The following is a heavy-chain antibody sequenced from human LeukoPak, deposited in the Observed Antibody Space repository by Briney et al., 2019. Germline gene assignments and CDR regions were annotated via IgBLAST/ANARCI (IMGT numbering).Heavy chain of an antibody. CDR2: ISGNGGVI. V-gene: IGHV3-48*04. J-gene: IGHJ4*02. D-gene: IGHD1-1*01. Sequence: QTGGSLRLSCAASGFTFSSYWMSWVRQAPGKGLEWLSYISGNGGVIQYADSVKGRFTISRDNAKNLLYLQMDSLRVEDTAIYYCARDPRTVRIWGQGTLVTVSS. CDR3: ARDPRTVRI. CDR1: GFTFSSYW.